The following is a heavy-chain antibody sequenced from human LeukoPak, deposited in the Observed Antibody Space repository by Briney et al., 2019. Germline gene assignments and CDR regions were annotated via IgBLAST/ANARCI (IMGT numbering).Heavy chain of an antibody. CDR3: VGRRGDGDYRPEY. D-gene: IGHD4-17*01. CDR1: GGSIGSTAYY. J-gene: IGHJ4*02. V-gene: IGHV4-39*01. Sequence: SETLSLTCSVSGGSIGSTAYYGGWIRQPPGKGLEWTGSIYYTGITYYSPSLKSPVTISLHTARNQLSLKLNSVTAPETAVYYCVGRRGDGDYRPEYWGQGTLVTVSS. CDR2: IYYTGIT.